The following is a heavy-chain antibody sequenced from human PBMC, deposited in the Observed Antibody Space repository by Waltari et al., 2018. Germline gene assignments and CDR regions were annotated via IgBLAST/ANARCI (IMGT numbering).Heavy chain of an antibody. Sequence: QLQLQESGSGLVKPSQTLSLTCAVSGGSISSGGYSWSWIRQPPGKGLEWIGYIYHSGSTYYNPSLKSRVTISVDRSKNQFSLKLSSVTAADTAVYYCARGGLAYCSSTSCNYYYYMDVWGKGTTVTVSS. D-gene: IGHD2-2*01. CDR3: ARGGLAYCSSTSCNYYYYMDV. CDR2: IYHSGST. J-gene: IGHJ6*03. V-gene: IGHV4-30-2*01. CDR1: GGSISSGGYS.